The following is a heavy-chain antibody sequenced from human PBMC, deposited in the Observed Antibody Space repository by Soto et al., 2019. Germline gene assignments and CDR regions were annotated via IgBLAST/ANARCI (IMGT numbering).Heavy chain of an antibody. D-gene: IGHD2-21*02. V-gene: IGHV5-51*01. CDR2: IFPSDSDT. Sequence: GESLKISCRTSRYGFTSYWIAWVRQMSGKGLEWMGIIFPSDSDTRYSPSFQGQVTISADRSTSTVFLQWASLKASDTAVYFCASKYYSGYCNRFSSCGQGTLVTVSA. CDR1: RYGFTSYW. CDR3: ASKYYSGYCNRFSS. J-gene: IGHJ1*01.